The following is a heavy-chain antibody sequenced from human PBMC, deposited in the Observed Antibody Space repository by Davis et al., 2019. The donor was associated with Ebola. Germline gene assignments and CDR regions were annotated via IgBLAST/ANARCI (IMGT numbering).Heavy chain of an antibody. J-gene: IGHJ4*02. CDR3: ARHLVPRSYYYDSSAQGLYYFDY. CDR2: IYYSGST. D-gene: IGHD3-22*01. V-gene: IGHV4-38-2*02. Sequence: PSETLSLTCTVSGYSISSGYYWGWIRQPPGKGLEWIGSIYYSGSTYYNPSLKSRVTISVDTSKNQFSLKLSSVTAADTAVYYCARHLVPRSYYYDSSAQGLYYFDYWGQGTLVTVSS. CDR1: GYSISSGYY.